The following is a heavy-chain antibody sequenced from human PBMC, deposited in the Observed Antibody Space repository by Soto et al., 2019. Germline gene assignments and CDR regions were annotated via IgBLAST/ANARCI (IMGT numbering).Heavy chain of an antibody. CDR3: ARAYIHYYGSGSYYRYFDY. CDR2: ISSSSSYI. Sequence: NPGGSLRLSCAASGFTFSSYSMNWVRQAPGKGLEWVSSISSSSSYIYYADSVKGRFTISRDNAKNSLYLQMNSLRAEDTAVYYCARAYIHYYGSGSYYRYFDYWGQGTLVTVSS. D-gene: IGHD3-10*01. CDR1: GFTFSSYS. J-gene: IGHJ4*02. V-gene: IGHV3-21*01.